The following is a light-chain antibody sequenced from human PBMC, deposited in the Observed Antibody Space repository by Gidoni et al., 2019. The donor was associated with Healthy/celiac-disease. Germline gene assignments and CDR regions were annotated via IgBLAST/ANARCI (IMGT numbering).Light chain of an antibody. Sequence: EIVMTQSPATLSVAPGERATLSCRASQSVSSNLAWYQQNPGQAPRLLIYGASTRATGTPARFSGSGSGTEFTLTISSLQSEDFAVYYCQQYNNWPPPFTFGPGTKVDIK. J-gene: IGKJ3*01. CDR2: GAS. CDR1: QSVSSN. V-gene: IGKV3D-15*01. CDR3: QQYNNWPPPFT.